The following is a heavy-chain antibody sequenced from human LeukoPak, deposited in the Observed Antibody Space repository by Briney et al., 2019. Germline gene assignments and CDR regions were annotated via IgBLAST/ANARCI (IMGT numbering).Heavy chain of an antibody. V-gene: IGHV3-30-3*01. CDR1: GFTFSSYA. J-gene: IGHJ4*02. D-gene: IGHD1-26*01. Sequence: GGSLRLSCAASGFTFSSYAMHWVRQAPGKGLEWVAVISYDGSNIYYADSVKGRFTISRDNSKNTLYLQMNSLRAEDTAVYYCARDTVGATSYYFDYWGQGTLVTVSS. CDR2: ISYDGSNI. CDR3: ARDTVGATSYYFDY.